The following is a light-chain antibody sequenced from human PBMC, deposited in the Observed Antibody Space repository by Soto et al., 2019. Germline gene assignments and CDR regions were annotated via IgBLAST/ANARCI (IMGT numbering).Light chain of an antibody. V-gene: IGKV3-15*01. CDR1: QSVSSN. CDR3: QQYNNWPPWT. J-gene: IGKJ1*01. CDR2: GAS. Sequence: EILMTQSPATLSVSPGERATLSCRASQSVSSNLAWYQHKPGQAPRLLIYGASTRATGIPARFSGSGSGTEFTLTISSLESEDFAGSYCQQYNNWPPWTFGQGTQVEIK.